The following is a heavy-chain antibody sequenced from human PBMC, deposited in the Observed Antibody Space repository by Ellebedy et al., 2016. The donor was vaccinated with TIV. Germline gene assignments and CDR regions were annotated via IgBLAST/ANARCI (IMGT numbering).Heavy chain of an antibody. CDR2: IISILGIA. V-gene: IGHV1-69*04. J-gene: IGHJ4*02. D-gene: IGHD6-13*01. Sequence: AASVKVSCKASGGTFSRYAISWVRQAPGQGLEWMGRIISILGIANYAQKFQDRVTITADQSTSTAYMDLSSLRSEDRAVYYCARDLGGAAASWGQGTLVTVSS. CDR3: ARDLGGAAAS. CDR1: GGTFSRYA.